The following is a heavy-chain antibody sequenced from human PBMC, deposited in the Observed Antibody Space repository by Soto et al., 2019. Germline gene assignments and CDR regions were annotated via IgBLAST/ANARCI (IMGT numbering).Heavy chain of an antibody. CDR3: ARFGILEWLVHDY. CDR2: IIPIFGTA. CDR1: GGTFSSYA. J-gene: IGHJ4*02. Sequence: SVKVSCKASGGTFSSYAIGWVRQAPGQGLEWMGGIIPIFGTANYAQKFQGRVTITADESTSTAYMELSSLRSEDTAVYYCARFGILEWLVHDYWGQGTLVTVSS. V-gene: IGHV1-69*13. D-gene: IGHD3-3*01.